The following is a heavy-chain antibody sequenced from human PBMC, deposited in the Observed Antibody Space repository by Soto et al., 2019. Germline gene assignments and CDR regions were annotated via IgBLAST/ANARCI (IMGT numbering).Heavy chain of an antibody. J-gene: IGHJ4*02. Sequence: SETLSLTCTVSGGSISSYYWGWIRQPPGKGLEWIGYIYYSGSTNYNPSLKSRVTISVDTSKNQFSLKLSSVTAADTAVYYCAREGHYPSGFDYWGQGTLVTVSS. CDR2: IYYSGST. V-gene: IGHV4-59*01. CDR1: GGSISSYY. D-gene: IGHD3-22*01. CDR3: AREGHYPSGFDY.